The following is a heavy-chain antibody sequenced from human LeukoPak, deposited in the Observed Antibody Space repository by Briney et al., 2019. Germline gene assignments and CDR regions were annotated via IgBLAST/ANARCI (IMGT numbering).Heavy chain of an antibody. D-gene: IGHD2-2*01. J-gene: IGHJ4*02. V-gene: IGHV3-21*01. CDR1: GFTFSSYS. CDR3: ASSTSSTSEYDY. Sequence: GGSLRLSCAASGFTFSSYSMNWVRLAPGKGLEWVSSISSSSSYIYYADSVKGRFTISRDNAKNSLYLQMNSLRAEDTAVYYCASSTSSTSEYDYWGQGTLVTVSS. CDR2: ISSSSSYI.